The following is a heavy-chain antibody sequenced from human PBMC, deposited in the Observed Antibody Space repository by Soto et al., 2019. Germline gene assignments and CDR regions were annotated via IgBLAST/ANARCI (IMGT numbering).Heavy chain of an antibody. CDR1: GFTVSNNY. CDR2: IYSGGTT. D-gene: IGHD4-4*01. V-gene: IGHV3-53*01. Sequence: EVQLVESGGGLIQPRGSLRLSCAASGFTVSNNYMIWFRLPPGKGLEWVSLIYSGGTTYYADSVKGRFTIARDNSKNTLYLQMNSLRVYDQAVYYCARKGWGMATVGMWGPGPLVTGSS. J-gene: IGHJ4*01. CDR3: ARKGWGMATVGM.